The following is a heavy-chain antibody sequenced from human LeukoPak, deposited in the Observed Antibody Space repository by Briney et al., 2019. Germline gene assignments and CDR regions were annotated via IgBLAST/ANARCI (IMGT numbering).Heavy chain of an antibody. CDR2: ITNSGGDT. CDR1: GFTFSTYA. V-gene: IGHV3-23*01. Sequence: PGGSLRLSCAASGFTFSTYAMSWVRQTPGKGLEWVSSITNSGGDTYYADSAKGRFTISRDNSKNTLYLQMNTLRAEDTALYYCAKGPNLPNHYYHGVDVWGKGTTVIVTS. J-gene: IGHJ6*04. D-gene: IGHD1-1*01. CDR3: AKGPNLPNHYYHGVDV.